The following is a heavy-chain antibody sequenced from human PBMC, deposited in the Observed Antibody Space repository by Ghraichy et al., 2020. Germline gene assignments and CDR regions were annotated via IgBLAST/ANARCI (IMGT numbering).Heavy chain of an antibody. Sequence: GGSLRLSCAASGFTFSSYAMSWVHQAPGKGLEWVSAISGSGGSTYYADSVKGRFTISRDNSKNTLYLQMNSLRAEDTAVYYCAKSDFGADYYYYGMDVWGQGTTVTVSS. CDR1: GFTFSSYA. D-gene: IGHD4/OR15-4a*01. J-gene: IGHJ6*02. CDR3: AKSDFGADYYYYGMDV. CDR2: ISGSGGST. V-gene: IGHV3-23*01.